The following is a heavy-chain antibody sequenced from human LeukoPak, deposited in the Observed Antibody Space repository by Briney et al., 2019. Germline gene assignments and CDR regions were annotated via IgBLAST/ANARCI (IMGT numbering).Heavy chain of an antibody. V-gene: IGHV3-43*02. CDR3: VKEPHYYDRSGYF. CDR2: IGGDGGST. D-gene: IGHD3-22*01. CDR1: GFTFDDYA. Sequence: GGSLRLSCAASGFTFDDYAMHWVRQAPGKGLEWVSLIGGDGGSTYYADSVKGRFTISRDNSKNSLFLQMKSLRTDDTALYYCVKEPHYYDRSGYFWGPGTLVTVSS. J-gene: IGHJ4*02.